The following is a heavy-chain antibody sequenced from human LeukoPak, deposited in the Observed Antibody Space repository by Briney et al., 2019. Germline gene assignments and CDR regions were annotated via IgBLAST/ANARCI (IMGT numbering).Heavy chain of an antibody. CDR3: VVFGAGDGGFDI. J-gene: IGHJ3*02. V-gene: IGHV3-74*01. CDR2: INSDGSST. CDR1: GFTFSSYA. D-gene: IGHD3-10*01. Sequence: GGSLRLSCAASGFTFSSYAMSWVRQAPGKGLVWVSRINSDGSSTSYADSVKGRFTISRDNAKNTLYLQVNSLRAEDTAVYYCVVFGAGDGGFDIWGQGTMVTVSS.